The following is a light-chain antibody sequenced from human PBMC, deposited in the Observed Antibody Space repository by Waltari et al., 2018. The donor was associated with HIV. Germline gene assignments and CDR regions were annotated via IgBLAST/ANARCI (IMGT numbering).Light chain of an antibody. J-gene: IGLJ3*02. Sequence: QPVLTQSSSASASLGSSVKLTCTLSSGHRTYIIAWHQQQPGNAPRYLMKLESYCNTNKGSGVPVRFSGSSSGADRYRTVSNVQSEDEADYYCETWDTDVRVFGGGTKLTV. CDR2: LESYCNT. V-gene: IGLV4-60*03. CDR3: ETWDTDVRV. CDR1: SGHRTYI.